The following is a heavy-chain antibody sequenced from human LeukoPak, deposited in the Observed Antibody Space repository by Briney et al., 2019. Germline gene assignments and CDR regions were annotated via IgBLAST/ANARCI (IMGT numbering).Heavy chain of an antibody. V-gene: IGHV1-8*01. CDR3: ARGEDFWSGYPSSTFDY. CDR1: GYTFTSYD. J-gene: IGHJ4*02. D-gene: IGHD3-3*01. Sequence: ASVKVSCKASGYTFTSYDINWVRQATGQGLEWMGWMNPNSGNTGYAQKFQGRVTMTRNTSISTAYMELSSLRSEDTAVYYCARGEDFWSGYPSSTFDYWGQGTLVTVSS. CDR2: MNPNSGNT.